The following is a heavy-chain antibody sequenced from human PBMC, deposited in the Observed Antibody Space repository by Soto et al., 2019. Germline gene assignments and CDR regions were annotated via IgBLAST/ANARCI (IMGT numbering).Heavy chain of an antibody. Sequence: QVQLQQWGAGLLKPSETLSLTCAVYGGSFSGYYWSWIRQPPGKGLEWIGEINHSGSTNYNPSLKSRVTISVDTSKNQFSLKLSSVTAADTAVYYCARGHYDFWSGYYTYNWCDPWGQGTLVTVSS. CDR2: INHSGST. CDR1: GGSFSGYY. J-gene: IGHJ5*02. CDR3: ARGHYDFWSGYYTYNWCDP. V-gene: IGHV4-34*01. D-gene: IGHD3-3*01.